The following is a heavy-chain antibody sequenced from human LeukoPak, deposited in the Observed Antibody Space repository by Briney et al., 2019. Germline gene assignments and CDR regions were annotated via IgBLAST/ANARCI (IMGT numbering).Heavy chain of an antibody. CDR2: FDPEDGET. Sequence: ASVKVSCKVSGYTLTELSMHWVRQAPGKGLEWMGRFDPEDGETIYAQKFQGRVTITADESTSTAYMELSSLRSEDTAVYYCARDRPYTGGWRGFDYWGQGTLVTVSS. J-gene: IGHJ4*02. D-gene: IGHD6-19*01. CDR3: ARDRPYTGGWRGFDY. CDR1: GYTLTELS. V-gene: IGHV1-24*01.